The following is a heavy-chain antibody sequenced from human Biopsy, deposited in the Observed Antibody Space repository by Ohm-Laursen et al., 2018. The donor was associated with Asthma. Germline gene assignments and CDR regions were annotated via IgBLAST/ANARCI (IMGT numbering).Heavy chain of an antibody. CDR3: ARDVMEWYLPAFDF. Sequence: SLRLSCAASGFIPSNYDMHWVRQAPGKGLEWVAVGGSYYDGGLKYYADSVNGRFTVSRDDSKNTLYLQMNSLRPDDTAVYYCARDVMEWYLPAFDFWGQGTLVTVSS. J-gene: IGHJ4*02. CDR2: GGSYYDGGLK. D-gene: IGHD3-3*01. V-gene: IGHV3-30-3*01. CDR1: GFIPSNYD.